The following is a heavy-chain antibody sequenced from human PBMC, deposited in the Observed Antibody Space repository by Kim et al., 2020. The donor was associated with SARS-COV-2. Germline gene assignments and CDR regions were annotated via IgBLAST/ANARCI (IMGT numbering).Heavy chain of an antibody. Sequence: SVKVSCKASGFTFTSSAVQWVRQARGQRLEWIGWIVVGSGNTNYAQKFQERVTITRDMSTSTAYMELSSLRSEDTAVYYCAASVDYDILTGPPGGMDVWGQGTTVTVSS. D-gene: IGHD3-9*01. CDR3: AASVDYDILTGPPGGMDV. CDR1: GFTFTSSA. CDR2: IVVGSGNT. V-gene: IGHV1-58*01. J-gene: IGHJ6*02.